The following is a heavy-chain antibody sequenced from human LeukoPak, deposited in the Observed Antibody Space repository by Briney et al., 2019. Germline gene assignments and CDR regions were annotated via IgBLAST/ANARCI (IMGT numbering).Heavy chain of an antibody. CDR1: GGSIGTTNYY. CDR3: ARVFQEYSFGSVGG. D-gene: IGHD5-18*01. Sequence: PSETLSLTCTVSGGSIGTTNYYWGWIRQPPGKGLEWIGSIYYSGSTYYNPSLRSRVTISVDTSKNQFSLRLSSVTAADTAVYYCARVFQEYSFGSVGGWGQGTLVTVSS. J-gene: IGHJ4*02. V-gene: IGHV4-39*01. CDR2: IYYSGST.